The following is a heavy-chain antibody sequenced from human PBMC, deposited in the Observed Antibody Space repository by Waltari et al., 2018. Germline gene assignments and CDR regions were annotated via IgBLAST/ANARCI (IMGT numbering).Heavy chain of an antibody. V-gene: IGHV4-39*01. CDR3: ARQARWLQFYYMDV. D-gene: IGHD5-12*01. CDR2: IDYSGST. J-gene: IGHJ6*03. Sequence: QVQLQESGPGLVKPSETLSLTCAVSGYSISSSSYYWGWIRQPPGKGLEWIGSIDYSGSTYYNPTLKRRVTISVDTAKNQFSLKRSAVTAADTAVYYCARQARWLQFYYMDVWGKGTTVTVSS. CDR1: GYSISSSSYY.